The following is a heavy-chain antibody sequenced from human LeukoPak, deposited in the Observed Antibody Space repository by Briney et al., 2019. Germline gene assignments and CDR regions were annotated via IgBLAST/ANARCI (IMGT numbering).Heavy chain of an antibody. CDR2: IYGGGST. D-gene: IGHD6-13*01. J-gene: IGHJ4*02. Sequence: GGSLRLSCAASGFTVSSNYMSWVRQAPGKGLEWVSVIYGGGSTYYADSVKGRFTISRDNSKNTLYLQMNSLRAEDTAVYYCARDSVAAGYSSSWGQGTLVTVSS. CDR1: GFTVSSNY. CDR3: ARDSVAAGYSSS. V-gene: IGHV3-66*01.